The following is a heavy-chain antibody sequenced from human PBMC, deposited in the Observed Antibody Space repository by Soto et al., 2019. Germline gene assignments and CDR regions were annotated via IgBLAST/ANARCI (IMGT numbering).Heavy chain of an antibody. CDR1: GFTFSSYS. Sequence: EVQLVESGGGLVQPGGSLRLSCAASGFTFSSYSMNWVRQAPGKGLEWVSYISSSSSTIYYADSVKGRFTISRDNAKNALHLQINILRAEDTAVYYCARDIPYSYGSGSLEYFQHWGQVTLVTFSS. V-gene: IGHV3-48*01. CDR3: ARDIPYSYGSGSLEYFQH. D-gene: IGHD3-10*01. J-gene: IGHJ1*01. CDR2: ISSSSSTI.